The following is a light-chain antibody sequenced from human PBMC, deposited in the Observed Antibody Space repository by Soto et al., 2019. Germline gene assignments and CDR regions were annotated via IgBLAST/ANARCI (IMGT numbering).Light chain of an antibody. CDR1: QGFXSRH. Sequence: IVLTQSAGALSLSLGERATLSCRASQGFXSRHLASHKKSRCQAPRLRXDCATSRATGSPDRCSGSGSATDFTLTISRLEPEDVAVYYFHQYGSATATFGQGTKVDI. J-gene: IGKJ1*01. CDR3: HQYGSATAT. CDR2: CAT. V-gene: IGKV3-20*01.